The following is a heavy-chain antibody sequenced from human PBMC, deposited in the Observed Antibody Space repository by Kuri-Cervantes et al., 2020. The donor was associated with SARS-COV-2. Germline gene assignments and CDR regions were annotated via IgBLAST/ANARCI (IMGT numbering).Heavy chain of an antibody. CDR1: GLTFSSYG. CDR3: ARRGPYYYYGMDV. CDR2: ISGSGGST. V-gene: IGHV3-23*01. Sequence: GGSLRLSCAASGLTFSSYGMHWVRQAPGKGLEWVSAISGSGGSTYYADSVKGRFTISRDNSKNTLYLQMNSLRAEDTAVYYCARRGPYYYYGMDVWGQGTTVTVSS. J-gene: IGHJ6*02.